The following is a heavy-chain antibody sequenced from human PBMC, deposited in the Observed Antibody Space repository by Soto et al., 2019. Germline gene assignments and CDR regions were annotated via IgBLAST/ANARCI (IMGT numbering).Heavy chain of an antibody. CDR2: ISAYNGNT. Sequence: GXSVKVSCKASGYTFTSYGISWVRQAPGQGLEWMGWISAYNGNTNYAQKLQGRVTMTTDTSTSTAYMELRSLRSDDTAVYYCMRCSSTSCLGNWFDPCGQRTLVTVSS. J-gene: IGHJ5*02. D-gene: IGHD2-2*01. V-gene: IGHV1-18*04. CDR3: MRCSSTSCLGNWFDP. CDR1: GYTFTSYG.